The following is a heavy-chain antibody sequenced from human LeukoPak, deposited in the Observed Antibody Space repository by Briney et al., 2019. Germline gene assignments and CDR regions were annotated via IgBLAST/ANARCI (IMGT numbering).Heavy chain of an antibody. CDR2: INHSGST. CDR1: GGSFSGYY. D-gene: IGHD3-10*01. CDR3: ARGPGSWTYFDY. Sequence: SETLSLTCAVYGGSFSGYYWSWIRQPPGKGLEWIGEINHSGSTNYNPSLKSRVTISVDTSKNQFSLKLSSVTAADTAVYYCARGPGSWTYFDYWGQGTLVTVSS. V-gene: IGHV4-34*01. J-gene: IGHJ4*02.